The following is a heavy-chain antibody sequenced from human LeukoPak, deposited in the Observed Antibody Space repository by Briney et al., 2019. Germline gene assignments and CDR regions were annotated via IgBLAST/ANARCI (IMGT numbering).Heavy chain of an antibody. CDR2: IRYDGSNK. Sequence: GGSLRLSCAASGFTFSSYGMHWVRQAPGKGLEWAAFIRYDGSNKYYADSVKGRFTISRDNSKNTLYLQMNSLRAEDTAVYYCAKDRKGSGSYSYYFDYWGQGTLVTVSS. V-gene: IGHV3-30*02. J-gene: IGHJ4*02. CDR3: AKDRKGSGSYSYYFDY. D-gene: IGHD3-10*01. CDR1: GFTFSSYG.